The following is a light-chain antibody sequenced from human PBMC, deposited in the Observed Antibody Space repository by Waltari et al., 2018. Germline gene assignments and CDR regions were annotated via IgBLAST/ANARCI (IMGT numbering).Light chain of an antibody. Sequence: EIVLTQSPGTLSLSPGERATLSCRASQSVSSVSVAWYQQKSGQTPRLPIYGASTRASGIPDRFSGSGSGTDFTLTISSLEPEDFAVYHCQQYGTSPTFGGGTRVEIK. CDR3: QQYGTSPT. J-gene: IGKJ4*01. CDR2: GAS. CDR1: QSVSSVS. V-gene: IGKV3-20*01.